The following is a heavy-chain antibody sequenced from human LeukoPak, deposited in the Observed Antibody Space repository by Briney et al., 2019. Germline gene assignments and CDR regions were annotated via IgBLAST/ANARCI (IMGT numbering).Heavy chain of an antibody. D-gene: IGHD6-6*01. V-gene: IGHV4-30-2*01. CDR1: GGSISSGGYY. Sequence: SQTLSLTCTVSGGSISSGGYYWSWIRQPPGKGLEWIGYIYHSGSTYYNPSLKSRVTISVDTSKNQFSLKLSSVTAADTAVYYCARAPPGSSSYYYYYYMDVWGKGTTVTVSS. J-gene: IGHJ6*03. CDR2: IYHSGST. CDR3: ARAPPGSSSYYYYYYMDV.